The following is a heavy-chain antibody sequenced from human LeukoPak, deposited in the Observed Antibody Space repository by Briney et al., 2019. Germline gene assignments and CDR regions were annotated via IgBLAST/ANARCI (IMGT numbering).Heavy chain of an antibody. CDR2: IWYDGSHK. CDR1: GFTFSRYA. Sequence: GGSLRLSCAASGFTFSRYAMHWVRQAPGKGLEWVAVIWYDGSHKSYAESVKGRFTISRGNSNNTLYLQMNSLRTDDTAVYYCARRCSGSSCYYGDYWGQGTLVTVSS. CDR3: ARRCSGSSCYYGDY. J-gene: IGHJ4*02. V-gene: IGHV3-33*01. D-gene: IGHD2-2*01.